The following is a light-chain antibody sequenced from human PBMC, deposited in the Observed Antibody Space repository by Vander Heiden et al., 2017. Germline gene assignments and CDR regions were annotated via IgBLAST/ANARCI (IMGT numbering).Light chain of an antibody. J-gene: IGKJ2*01. CDR1: QSVSSY. CDR2: DAS. CDR3: QQRSNWHPRYT. V-gene: IGKV3-11*01. Sequence: EIVLTQSPATLSLSPGERATLSCRASQSVSSYLAWYQQKPGQAPRLLIYDASNRATGIKARFSGSGYGTDFTLTISSREPEDFAVYYCQQRSNWHPRYTFGQGTKMEIK.